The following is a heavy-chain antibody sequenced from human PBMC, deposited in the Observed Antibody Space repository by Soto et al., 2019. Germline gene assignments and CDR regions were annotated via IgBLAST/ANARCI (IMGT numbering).Heavy chain of an antibody. J-gene: IGHJ4*02. V-gene: IGHV4-59*11. CDR1: GGSISSHY. CDR3: ARSQSYSGTYWGGFVD. Sequence: QVQLQESGPGLVKAWETLALTCSVSGGSISSHYWSWIRQPPGKGLEWIGYIYYSGSTNYNPSLQSRVTISLDASKNQFSLKLSSVTAADTAVYYCARSQSYSGTYWGGFVDWGQGTLVTVSS. CDR2: IYYSGST. D-gene: IGHD1-26*01.